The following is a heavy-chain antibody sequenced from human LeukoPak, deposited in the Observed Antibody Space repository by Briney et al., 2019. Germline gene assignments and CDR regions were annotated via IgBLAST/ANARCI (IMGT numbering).Heavy chain of an antibody. J-gene: IGHJ4*02. Sequence: PGRSLRLSCAASGFTFSSYAMHWVRQAPGKGLEWVAVISYDGSNKYYADSVKGRFTISRDNSKNTLYLQMNSLRAEDTAVYYCARIAVAGPDFDYWGQGTLVTVPS. D-gene: IGHD6-19*01. CDR1: GFTFSSYA. CDR3: ARIAVAGPDFDY. V-gene: IGHV3-30*04. CDR2: ISYDGSNK.